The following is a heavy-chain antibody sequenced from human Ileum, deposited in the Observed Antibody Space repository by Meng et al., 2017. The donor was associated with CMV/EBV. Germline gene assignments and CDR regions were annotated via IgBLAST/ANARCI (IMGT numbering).Heavy chain of an antibody. J-gene: IGHJ5*01. CDR1: GGPISSGSYF. V-gene: IGHV4-39*07. Sequence: QLRPQESGPGLVKPSETLSLTCMVSGGPISSGSYFWAWIRQPPGKGLEWIGSTSFIGNTFYNPSLKTRVTISRDTSKSQFSLNLNSVTAADTAVYFCARAPITASRHNCFDSWGQGALVTVSS. CDR3: ARAPITASRHNCFDS. CDR2: TSFIGNT. D-gene: IGHD1-20*01.